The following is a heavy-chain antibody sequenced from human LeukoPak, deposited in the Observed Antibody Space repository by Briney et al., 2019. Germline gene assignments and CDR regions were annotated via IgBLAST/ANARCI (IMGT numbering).Heavy chain of an antibody. D-gene: IGHD6-19*01. CDR2: IYYTGST. CDR3: ARPFSSGWYPYSIGGLWIDY. V-gene: IGHV4-59*01. Sequence: SETLSLTCTVSGGSISSYYWSWIRQPPEKGLEWIGYIYYTGSTRYNPSLKSRVPISVDTSKNQFSLKLSSVTAADTAVYYCARPFSSGWYPYSIGGLWIDYWGQGTLVTVSS. CDR1: GGSISSYY. J-gene: IGHJ4*02.